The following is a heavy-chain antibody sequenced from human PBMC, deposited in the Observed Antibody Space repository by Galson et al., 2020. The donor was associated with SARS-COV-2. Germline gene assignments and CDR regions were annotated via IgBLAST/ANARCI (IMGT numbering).Heavy chain of an antibody. CDR3: AREGPTAIVANWFDP. CDR2: ISSSGSTI. V-gene: IGHV3-11*01. D-gene: IGHD5-18*01. J-gene: IGHJ5*02. CDR1: GFTVSSHY. Sequence: NSGGSLRLSCAASGFTVSSHYMNWVRQAPGKGLEWVSYISSSGSTIYYADSVKGRFTISRDNAKNSLYLQMNSLRAEDTAVYYCAREGPTAIVANWFDPWGQGTLVTVSS.